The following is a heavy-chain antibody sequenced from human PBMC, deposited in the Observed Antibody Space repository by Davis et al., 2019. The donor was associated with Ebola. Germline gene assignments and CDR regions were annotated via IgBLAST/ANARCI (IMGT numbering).Heavy chain of an antibody. CDR1: GVSITSYY. CDR3: ARLATYGMDV. CDR2: LYTSGTT. Sequence: SETLSLTCTVSGVSITSYYWSWVRQPPGKGLEWIGNLYTSGTTNKNASLKSRLTILLDTSKNQLSLNLRSVTAADTAVYYCARLATYGMDVWGKGTTVTVSS. J-gene: IGHJ6*04. V-gene: IGHV4-59*01.